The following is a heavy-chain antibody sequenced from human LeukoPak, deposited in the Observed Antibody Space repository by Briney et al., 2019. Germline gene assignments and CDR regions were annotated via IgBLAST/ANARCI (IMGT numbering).Heavy chain of an antibody. D-gene: IGHD3-10*01. CDR2: IYYSGST. J-gene: IGHJ4*02. V-gene: IGHV4-59*12. CDR1: GGSISSYY. Sequence: SETLSLTCTVSGGSISSYYWSWIRQPPGKGLEWIGYIYYSGSTNYNPSLKSRVTISVDTSKNQFSLKLSSVTAADTAVYYCARLYGSGSRRYFDYWGQGTLVTVSS. CDR3: ARLYGSGSRRYFDY.